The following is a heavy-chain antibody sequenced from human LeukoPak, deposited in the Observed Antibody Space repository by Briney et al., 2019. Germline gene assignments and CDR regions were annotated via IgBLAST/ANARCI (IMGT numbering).Heavy chain of an antibody. J-gene: IGHJ6*03. V-gene: IGHV3-48*01. CDR2: ISSSSSTI. CDR3: ARVRAGYYMDV. CDR1: GFTFSSYS. Sequence: PGGSLRLSCAAPGFTFSSYSLKWVRQAPGKGLDWVSYISSSSSTIYYADSVKGRFTISRDNAKNSLYLQMNSLRAEDTAVYYCARVRAGYYMDVWGKGTTVTVSS.